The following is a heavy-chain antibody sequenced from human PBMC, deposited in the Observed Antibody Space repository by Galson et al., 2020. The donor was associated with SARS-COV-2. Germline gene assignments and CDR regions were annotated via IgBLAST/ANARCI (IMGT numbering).Heavy chain of an antibody. Sequence: ASETLSLTCTVSSGSIRSSHYYWGWIRQSPGKGLEWIGSMYYSGSAYYNPSLKSRVTMAVDTSKNQFSLRLSFVTAADTAIYYCTRYKGFGELFHWFDPLGQGTVVTVSS. CDR1: SGSIRSSHYY. J-gene: IGHJ5*02. CDR2: MYYSGSA. V-gene: IGHV4-39*07. CDR3: TRYKGFGELFHWFDP. D-gene: IGHD3-10*01.